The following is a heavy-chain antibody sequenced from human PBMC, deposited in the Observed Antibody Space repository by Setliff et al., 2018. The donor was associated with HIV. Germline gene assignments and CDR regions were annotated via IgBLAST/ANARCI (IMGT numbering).Heavy chain of an antibody. Sequence: PGGSLRLSCAASGFAFDDYAIHWVRQAPGKGLEWVSLISWDAGSTYYADSVKGRFTISRDNAKNSLYLQMNSLRAEDTAVYYCARDRAESYYYYYYYMDVWGKGTTVTVS. D-gene: IGHD3-10*01. CDR3: ARDRAESYYYYYYYMDV. V-gene: IGHV3-43D*03. CDR2: ISWDAGST. J-gene: IGHJ6*03. CDR1: GFAFDDYA.